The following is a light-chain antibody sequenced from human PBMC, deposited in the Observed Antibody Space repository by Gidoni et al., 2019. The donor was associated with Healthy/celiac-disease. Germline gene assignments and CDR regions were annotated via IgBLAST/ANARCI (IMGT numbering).Light chain of an antibody. CDR3: SSYTSSSTV. J-gene: IGLJ1*01. CDR1: SSDVGGYNY. V-gene: IGLV2-14*01. Sequence: QSSLTQAASVSGSPGQSITISCTGTSSDVGGYNYVSWSQQHPGKAPKLMIYEVSHRHSGVSNRFSGSKSGNTASLTISGLQAEDEADYYCSSYTSSSTVFGTGTKVTVL. CDR2: EVS.